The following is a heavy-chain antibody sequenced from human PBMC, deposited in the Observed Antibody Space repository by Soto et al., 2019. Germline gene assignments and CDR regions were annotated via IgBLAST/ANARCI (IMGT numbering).Heavy chain of an antibody. J-gene: IGHJ2*01. Sequence: QVQLQESGPGLVKPSQTLSLTCTVSGGSISSGGYYWSWIRQHPGKGLEWIGYIYYSGSTYYNPSLKSRVTRSVDTSKNQFSLKLSSVTAADTAVYYCARGRYYYDSSGYEDWYFDLWGRGTLVTVSS. CDR3: ARGRYYYDSSGYEDWYFDL. D-gene: IGHD3-22*01. CDR2: IYYSGST. CDR1: GGSISSGGYY. V-gene: IGHV4-31*03.